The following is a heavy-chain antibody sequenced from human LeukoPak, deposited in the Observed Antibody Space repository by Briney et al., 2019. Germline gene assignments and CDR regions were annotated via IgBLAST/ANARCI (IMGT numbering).Heavy chain of an antibody. CDR2: ISGSRSTI. D-gene: IGHD3-22*01. V-gene: IGHV3-48*01. CDR1: GFTFSDHG. J-gene: IGHJ4*02. CDR3: ARAATTMIVASDY. Sequence: GGSLRLSCAASGFTFSDHGMHWVRQAPGKELEWVSYISGSRSTIYYADSVKGRFTISRENAKNSLYLQMNSLRAEDTAMYYCARAATTMIVASDYWGQGTLVTVSS.